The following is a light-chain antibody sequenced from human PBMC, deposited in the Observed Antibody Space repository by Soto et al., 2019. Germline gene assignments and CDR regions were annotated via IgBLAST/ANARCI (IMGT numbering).Light chain of an antibody. Sequence: EIVLTQSPATLSLSPGERATLSCRASQTVSSSLAWYQQKPGQAPRLLIYEASNRATGIPARFSGSGSGADFTLTISSLEPEDFALYYCQQYINLRLTFGGGTKVEIK. J-gene: IGKJ4*01. CDR3: QQYINLRLT. CDR2: EAS. CDR1: QTVSSS. V-gene: IGKV3-11*01.